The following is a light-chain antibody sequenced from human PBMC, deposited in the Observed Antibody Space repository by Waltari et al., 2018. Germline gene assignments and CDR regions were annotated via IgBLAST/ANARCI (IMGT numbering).Light chain of an antibody. CDR3: QSYDISLSAYV. Sequence: QSVLTQPPSLSGAPGQRVTIPCAGNRSNIGAGFEVHWYQQLPGSAPRLLISVNNNRPSGVPDRFSASKSGTSASLAVSGLQAQDEADYYCQSYDISLSAYVFGGGTKLTVL. CDR1: RSNIGAGFE. V-gene: IGLV1-40*01. CDR2: VNN. J-gene: IGLJ3*02.